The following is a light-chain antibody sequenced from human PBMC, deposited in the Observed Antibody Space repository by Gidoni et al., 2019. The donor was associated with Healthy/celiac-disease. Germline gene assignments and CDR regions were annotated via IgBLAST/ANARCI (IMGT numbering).Light chain of an antibody. CDR3: QQSYSTPLT. Sequence: DIQMTQSPSSLSASVGDRVTITCRASQSISSYLNWYQQKPGKAPKLLIYAASSLQSGVTQRFSGRGSGTDFNLTISSLQTEDFATYYCQQSYSTPLTFGQGTKVEIK. V-gene: IGKV1-39*01. CDR1: QSISSY. J-gene: IGKJ1*01. CDR2: AAS.